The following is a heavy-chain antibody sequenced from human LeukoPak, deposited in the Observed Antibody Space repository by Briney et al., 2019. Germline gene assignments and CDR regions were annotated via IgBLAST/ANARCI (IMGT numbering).Heavy chain of an antibody. CDR3: VKDYSGIFLFDY. V-gene: IGHV3-64D*09. Sequence: GGSLRHSCSASGFTFSSYAMHWVRQAPGKGLEFVSTISFSGGSTYHADSVKGRFTISRDNSKNTLYLQMSSLRAEDTAVYYCVKDYSGIFLFDYWGQGTLVTVSS. CDR1: GFTFSSYA. CDR2: ISFSGGST. J-gene: IGHJ4*02. D-gene: IGHD1-26*01.